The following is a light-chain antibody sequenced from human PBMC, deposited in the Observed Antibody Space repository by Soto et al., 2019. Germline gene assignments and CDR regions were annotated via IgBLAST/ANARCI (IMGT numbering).Light chain of an antibody. Sequence: ALRMTQSPSSLSASTGDRVTITCRASQGISSYLAWYQQKPGKAPKLLIYAASTLQSGVPSRFSGSGSGTDFTLTISCLQSEDFATYYCQHYYSYPYTVGQGTKLEIK. J-gene: IGKJ2*01. CDR1: QGISSY. CDR3: QHYYSYPYT. CDR2: AAS. V-gene: IGKV1-8*01.